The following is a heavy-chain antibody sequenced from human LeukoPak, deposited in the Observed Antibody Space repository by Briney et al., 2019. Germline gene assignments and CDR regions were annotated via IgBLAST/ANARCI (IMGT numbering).Heavy chain of an antibody. CDR1: GFAFSTYW. CDR2: INRDGSRT. Sequence: GGSLRLSCAASGFAFSTYWIHWVRQAPGKGLVWVSSINRDGSRTYYADSVEGRFTISRDNAKNTLYLQMNSLRAEDTAVFYCARDEGSEVPSIRGFDFWGQGTLVTVSS. J-gene: IGHJ4*02. V-gene: IGHV3-74*01. D-gene: IGHD3-3*02. CDR3: ARDEGSEVPSIRGFDF.